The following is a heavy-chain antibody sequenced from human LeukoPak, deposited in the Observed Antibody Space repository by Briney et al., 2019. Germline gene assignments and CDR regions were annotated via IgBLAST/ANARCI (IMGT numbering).Heavy chain of an antibody. D-gene: IGHD3-10*01. CDR1: GYTFTGHY. Sequence: ASVKVSCKAFGYTFTGHYIQWLRQAPGQGLEWMGWINPRSGDTNYAQKFQGRVTMTRDTSISTAYMDLSSLTSDDSAVYYCARALGNNWFDPWGQGTLVTVSS. J-gene: IGHJ5*02. CDR2: INPRSGDT. CDR3: ARALGNNWFDP. V-gene: IGHV1-2*02.